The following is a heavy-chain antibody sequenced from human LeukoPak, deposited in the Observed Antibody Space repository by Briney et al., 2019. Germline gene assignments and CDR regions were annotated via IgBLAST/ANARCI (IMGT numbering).Heavy chain of an antibody. Sequence: GGSLRLSCAASGFTFSSYWMHWVRQAPGKGLEWVSVIYSGGSTYYADSVKGRFTISRDNSKNTLYLQMNSLRAEDTAVYYCTTRWWGDSSDYQDYWGQGTLVTVSS. J-gene: IGHJ4*02. CDR2: IYSGGST. CDR1: GFTFSSYW. V-gene: IGHV3-53*01. D-gene: IGHD3-22*01. CDR3: TTRWWGDSSDYQDY.